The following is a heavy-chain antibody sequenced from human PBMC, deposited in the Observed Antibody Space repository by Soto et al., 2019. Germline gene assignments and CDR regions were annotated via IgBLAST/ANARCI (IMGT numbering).Heavy chain of an antibody. CDR2: ISGSGGST. Sequence: PGGSLRLSCAASGFTFSSYAMSWVRQAPGKGLEWVSAISGSGGSTYYADSVKGRFTISRDNSKNTLYLQMNSLRAEDTAVYYCAKEGGYYDFWSGPYNDFDYWGQGTLVTVSS. J-gene: IGHJ4*02. D-gene: IGHD3-3*01. V-gene: IGHV3-23*01. CDR1: GFTFSSYA. CDR3: AKEGGYYDFWSGPYNDFDY.